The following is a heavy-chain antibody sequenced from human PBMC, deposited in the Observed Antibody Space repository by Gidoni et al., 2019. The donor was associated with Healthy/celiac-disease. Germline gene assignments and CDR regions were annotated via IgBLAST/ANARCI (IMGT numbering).Heavy chain of an antibody. CDR2: IYHSGST. CDR3: ARVPSSSFCDY. D-gene: IGHD6-6*01. V-gene: IGHV4-38-2*02. Sequence: QVQLQESGPGLVKPSETLSLTCTVSGYSISSGYYWGWIRQPPGKGLEWIGSIYHSGSTYYTPSLKSRVTISVDTSKNQFSLKLSSVTAADTAVYYCARVPSSSFCDYWGQGTLVTVSS. CDR1: GYSISSGYY. J-gene: IGHJ4*02.